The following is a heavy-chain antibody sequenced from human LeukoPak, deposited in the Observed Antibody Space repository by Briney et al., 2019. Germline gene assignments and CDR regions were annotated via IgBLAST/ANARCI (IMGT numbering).Heavy chain of an antibody. CDR1: GGTVSSYA. CDR3: ARTNDFWSGYLGYFDY. CDR2: IIPIFGAA. V-gene: IGHV1-69*13. J-gene: IGHJ4*02. D-gene: IGHD3-3*01. Sequence: SVKVSCKASGGTVSSYAISWVRQAPVQGLDWMGGIIPIFGAANYAEKFQGSGTITEDEPTSTAYMELRSLRSEDTAVYYCARTNDFWSGYLGYFDYWGQGTLVTVSS.